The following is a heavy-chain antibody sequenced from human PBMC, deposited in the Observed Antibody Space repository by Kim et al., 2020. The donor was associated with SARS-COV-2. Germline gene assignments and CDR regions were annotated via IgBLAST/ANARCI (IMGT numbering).Heavy chain of an antibody. Sequence: SVKVSCKASGGTFSSYAISWVRQAPGQGLEWMGGIIPIFGTANYAQKFQGRVTITADESTSTAYMELSSLRSEDTAVYYCARVGDDDYGDYGIAFDIWGQGTMVTVSS. J-gene: IGHJ3*02. CDR1: GGTFSSYA. V-gene: IGHV1-69*13. D-gene: IGHD4-17*01. CDR2: IIPIFGTA. CDR3: ARVGDDDYGDYGIAFDI.